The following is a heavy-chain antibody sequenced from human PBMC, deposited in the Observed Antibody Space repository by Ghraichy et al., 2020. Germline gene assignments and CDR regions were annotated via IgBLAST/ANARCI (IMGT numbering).Heavy chain of an antibody. CDR2: IYWDDDK. V-gene: IGHV2-5*02. D-gene: IGHD4-17*01. Sequence: GPTLVKPTQTLTLTCTFSGFSLSTTRVGVGWIRQPPGKALEWLALIYWDDDKRYSPFLPARLTITKDTSKNQVVLIMTNMDPVDTATYYCARLTTSLVYYFDAWGQGALVTVSS. J-gene: IGHJ4*02. CDR1: GFSLSTTRVG. CDR3: ARLTTSLVYYFDA.